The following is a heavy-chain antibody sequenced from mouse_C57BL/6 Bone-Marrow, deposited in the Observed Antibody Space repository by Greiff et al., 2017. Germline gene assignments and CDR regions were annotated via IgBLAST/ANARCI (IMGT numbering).Heavy chain of an antibody. D-gene: IGHD1-1*02. CDR1: GFTFSSYA. Sequence: EVQLMESGGGLVKPGGSLKLSCAASGFTFSSYAMSWVRQTPEKRLEWVATISDGGSYTYYPDNVKGRFTISRDNAKNNLYLQMSHLKSEDTAMYYCARDMVGYWGQGTSVTVSS. V-gene: IGHV5-4*01. CDR3: ARDMVGY. CDR2: ISDGGSYT. J-gene: IGHJ4*01.